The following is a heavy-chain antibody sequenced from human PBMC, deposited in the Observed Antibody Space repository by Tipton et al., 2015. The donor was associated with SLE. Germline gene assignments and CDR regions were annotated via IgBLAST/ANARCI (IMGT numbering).Heavy chain of an antibody. CDR1: GYTFTSYY. V-gene: IGHV1-46*01. J-gene: IGHJ3*02. CDR2: INPSGGST. D-gene: IGHD3-22*01. Sequence: QSGAEVKKPGASVKVSCKASGYTFTSYYMHWVRQAPGQGLEWMGIINPSGGSTSYAQKFQGRVTMTRDTSTSTVYMDLSSLISEDTAVYYCARDRHGYYDSSGTDAFDIWGQGTMVTVSS. CDR3: ARDRHGYYDSSGTDAFDI.